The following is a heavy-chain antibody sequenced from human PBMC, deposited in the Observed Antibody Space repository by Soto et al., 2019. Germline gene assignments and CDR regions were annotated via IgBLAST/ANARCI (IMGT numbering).Heavy chain of an antibody. CDR3: EGSDYYYYYGMDV. Sequence: PSETLSLTCAVYGGSFGGYYRSWIRQPPGKGLEWIGEINHSGSTNYNPSLKSRVTISVDTSKNQFSLKLSSVTAADTAVYYCEGSDYYYYYGMDVWGQGTTVTVSS. CDR1: GGSFGGYY. CDR2: INHSGST. V-gene: IGHV4-34*01. J-gene: IGHJ6*02.